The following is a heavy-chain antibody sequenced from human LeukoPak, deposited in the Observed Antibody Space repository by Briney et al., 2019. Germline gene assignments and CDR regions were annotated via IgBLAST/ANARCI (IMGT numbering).Heavy chain of an antibody. CDR1: GGSISSSSYY. Sequence: MASETLSLTCTVSGGSISSSSYYWGWIRQPPGKGLEWIGSIYYSGSTNYNPSLKRRVTISLDTSKNQFSLKLSSVTAADTAVYYCAKSLYGSGSYYNWFDPWGQGTLVTVSS. D-gene: IGHD3-10*01. J-gene: IGHJ5*02. CDR2: IYYSGST. CDR3: AKSLYGSGSYYNWFDP. V-gene: IGHV4-39*07.